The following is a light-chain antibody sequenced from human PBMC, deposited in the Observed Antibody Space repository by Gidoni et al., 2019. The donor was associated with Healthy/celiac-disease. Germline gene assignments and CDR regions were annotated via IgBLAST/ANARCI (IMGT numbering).Light chain of an antibody. CDR3: QQSYSTPRT. CDR2: AAS. CDR1: QSISRY. J-gene: IGKJ4*01. Sequence: DIQMPQYSSSLSASARDIVTITCRASQSISRYLNWYHQEPGKAPKLLIYAASSLQSGVPSRFSGSGSESDFTLTSISLQPEDFATYYCQQSYSTPRTFGGGTKVEIK. V-gene: IGKV1-39*01.